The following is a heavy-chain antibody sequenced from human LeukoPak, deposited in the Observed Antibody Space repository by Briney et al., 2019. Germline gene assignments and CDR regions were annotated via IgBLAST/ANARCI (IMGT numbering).Heavy chain of an antibody. CDR1: GGTFSSYA. V-gene: IGHV3-15*01. D-gene: IGHD3-16*01. Sequence: SCKASGGTFSSYAMSWVRQAPGKGLEWVGRIKSKTDGGTTDYAAPVKGRFTISRDDSKNTLYLQMNSLKTEDTAVYYCTTSTTGSYADYWGQGTLVTVSS. CDR2: IKSKTDGGTT. CDR3: TTSTTGSYADY. J-gene: IGHJ4*02.